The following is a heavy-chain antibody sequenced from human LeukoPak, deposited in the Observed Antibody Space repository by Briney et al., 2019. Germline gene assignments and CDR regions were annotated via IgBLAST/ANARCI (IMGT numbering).Heavy chain of an antibody. CDR3: PRGLSAAGTAY. J-gene: IGHJ4*02. Sequence: GGSLRLSCAASGFTFDDYGMSWVPQAPGKGLEGVSGINWNGGSTGYADSVKGRFTISRDNAKNSMYLKMNSLRAEDTALYCCPRGLSAAGTAYLGQGTLVTVSS. CDR2: INWNGGST. V-gene: IGHV3-20*04. CDR1: GFTFDDYG. D-gene: IGHD6-13*01.